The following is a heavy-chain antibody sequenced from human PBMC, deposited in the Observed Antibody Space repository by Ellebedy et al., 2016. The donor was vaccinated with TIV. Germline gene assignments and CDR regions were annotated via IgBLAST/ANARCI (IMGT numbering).Heavy chain of an antibody. D-gene: IGHD4-17*01. V-gene: IGHV3-7*01. J-gene: IGHJ3*02. CDR3: ATDGSYGDYRSPTHAFVM. CDR2: INQVGSET. CDR1: GFSFRSYW. Sequence: RGSLRLSCAASGFSFRSYWMSWLRQAPGKGLEWVANINQVGSETYYVDSVKGRFTISRDNAKNSLYLEMNSLRVEDTAVYYCATDGSYGDYRSPTHAFVMWGQGTMVTVSA.